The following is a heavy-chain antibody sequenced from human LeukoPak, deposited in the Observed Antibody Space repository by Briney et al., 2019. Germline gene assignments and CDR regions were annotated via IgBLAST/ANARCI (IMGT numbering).Heavy chain of an antibody. CDR3: ARYLVNWNDGWFDP. J-gene: IGHJ5*02. D-gene: IGHD1-20*01. Sequence: GASVKVSCQASGYTFTSYYIHGLRQAPGQGLEWVGIINPSGGSTGYAQNFQGRVTMTRDTSTSTVYMELSSLRSEDTAVYYCARYLVNWNDGWFDPWGQGTLVTVSS. CDR2: INPSGGST. CDR1: GYTFTSYY. V-gene: IGHV1-46*01.